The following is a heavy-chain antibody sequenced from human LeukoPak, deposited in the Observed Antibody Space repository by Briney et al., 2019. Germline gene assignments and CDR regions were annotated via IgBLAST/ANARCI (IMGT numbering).Heavy chain of an antibody. V-gene: IGHV3-23*01. J-gene: IGHJ3*02. D-gene: IGHD3-3*01. CDR3: AKDEGYTIFGVVIDRGDAFDI. CDR2: INGGNSDT. CDR1: GFTMSNNA. Sequence: GGSLRLSCAASGFTMSNNAMSWVRQAPGKGLEWVSAINGGNSDTNYAESVKGRFTISRDNSRNTLYLQMNSLRAEDTAVYYCAKDEGYTIFGVVIDRGDAFDIWGQGTMVTVSS.